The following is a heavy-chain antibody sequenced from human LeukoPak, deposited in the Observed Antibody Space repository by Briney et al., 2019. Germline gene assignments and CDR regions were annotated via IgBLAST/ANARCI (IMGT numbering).Heavy chain of an antibody. CDR1: GGSISRGDYY. Sequence: PSETLSLTCTVSGGSISRGDYYWSWIRQPPGKGLEWIGYIYYSGTTYYNPSLKSRLTISVDTSKNQFSLNLSSVTAADTAVYYCVRDSGPNLYYFEYWGQGSLVTVSS. CDR2: IYYSGTT. D-gene: IGHD2-8*01. V-gene: IGHV4-30-4*01. CDR3: VRDSGPNLYYFEY. J-gene: IGHJ4*02.